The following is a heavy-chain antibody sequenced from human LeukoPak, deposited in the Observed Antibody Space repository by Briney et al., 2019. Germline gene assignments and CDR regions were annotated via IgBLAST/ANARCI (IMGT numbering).Heavy chain of an antibody. J-gene: IGHJ4*02. Sequence: ASVKVSCKASGYTFTSYDINWVRQATGQGLEWMGWMNPNRGNTGYAQKFQGRVTMARNTSISAAYMELSSLRSEDTAVYYCARAGYYDSSGYYLFDYWGQGTLVTVSS. CDR2: MNPNRGNT. D-gene: IGHD3-22*01. V-gene: IGHV1-8*01. CDR3: ARAGYYDSSGYYLFDY. CDR1: GYTFTSYD.